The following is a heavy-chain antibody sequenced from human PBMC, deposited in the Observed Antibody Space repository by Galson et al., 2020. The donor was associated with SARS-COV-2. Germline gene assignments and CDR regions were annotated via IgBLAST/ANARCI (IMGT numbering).Heavy chain of an antibody. Sequence: SQTLSLTCAISGDSVSSYNAAWNWIRQSPSRGLEWLGRTYYRSNWYHDYATSVQSRMTIKSDTFNNQFTLQLNSVTPEDTALYFCARDATHEVVPRFDYWGQGILVTVSS. CDR3: ARDATHEVVPRFDY. CDR2: TYYRSNWYH. V-gene: IGHV6-1*01. D-gene: IGHD2-15*01. CDR1: GDSVSSYNAA. J-gene: IGHJ4*02.